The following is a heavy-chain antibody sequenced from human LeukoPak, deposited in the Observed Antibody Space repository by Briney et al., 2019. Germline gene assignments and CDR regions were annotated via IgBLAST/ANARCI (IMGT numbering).Heavy chain of an antibody. Sequence: PGGSLRLPCGASGFTVSSNYMSWVRQAPGKGLEWVSVIYSGGSTYYADSVKGRFTISRDNSKNTLYLQMNSLRAEDTAVYYCARAYYDFWSGSNWFDPWGHGTLVTVSS. V-gene: IGHV3-53*01. D-gene: IGHD3-3*01. CDR3: ARAYYDFWSGSNWFDP. CDR1: GFTVSSNY. CDR2: IYSGGST. J-gene: IGHJ5*02.